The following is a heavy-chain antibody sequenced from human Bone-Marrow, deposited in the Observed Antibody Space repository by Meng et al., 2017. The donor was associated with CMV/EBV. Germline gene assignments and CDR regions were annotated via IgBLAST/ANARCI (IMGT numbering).Heavy chain of an antibody. Sequence: SETLSHTCSVSAGSISSSSYYWGWIRQPPGKGLEWIGSIYYSGSTYYNPSLKSRVTISVDTSKNQFSLKLSSVTAADTAVYYCARARGYCSSTSCYSSFDPWGQGTLVTVSS. CDR2: IYYSGST. J-gene: IGHJ5*02. CDR1: AGSISSSSYY. D-gene: IGHD2-2*02. CDR3: ARARGYCSSTSCYSSFDP. V-gene: IGHV4-39*07.